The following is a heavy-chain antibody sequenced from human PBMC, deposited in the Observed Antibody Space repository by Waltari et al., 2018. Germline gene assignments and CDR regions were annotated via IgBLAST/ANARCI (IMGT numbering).Heavy chain of an antibody. CDR1: GYTFTAYY. CDR2: INPRSGET. V-gene: IGHV1-2*02. Sequence: QEHLVQSGAEVKKPGASVRVSCKASGYTFTAYYIHWVRQAPGQGLQWMGWINPRSGETKFTQKFQDRVTMTRDTSLNTAYMEISSLVFDDTAVYYCAREGSHLTTVNDYWGQGTQVIVSS. D-gene: IGHD4-17*01. CDR3: AREGSHLTTVNDY. J-gene: IGHJ4*02.